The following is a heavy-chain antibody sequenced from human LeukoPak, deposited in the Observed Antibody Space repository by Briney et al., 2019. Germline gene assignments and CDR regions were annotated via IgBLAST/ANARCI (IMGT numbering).Heavy chain of an antibody. CDR3: ARQDYSIFYYYYYMDV. Sequence: PGGSLRLSCAASGFTFSSYEMHWVRQAPGKGLEWVSYISSSGSTIYYADSVKGRFTISRDNAKNSLYLQMNSLRAEDTAVYYCARQDYSIFYYYYYMDVWGKGTTVTVSS. CDR1: GFTFSSYE. D-gene: IGHD4-11*01. J-gene: IGHJ6*03. V-gene: IGHV3-48*03. CDR2: ISSSGSTI.